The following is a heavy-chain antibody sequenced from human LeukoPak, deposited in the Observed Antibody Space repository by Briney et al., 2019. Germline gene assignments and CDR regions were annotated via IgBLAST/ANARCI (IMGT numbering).Heavy chain of an antibody. J-gene: IGHJ4*02. Sequence: GESLKISCKGYGYSFRTYWIGWVRQMPGKGLEWMGIIYPGDSDTRYSPSFQGQVTISADKSISTAYLQWSSLKASDTAMYYCARGPVAARSAYYFDYWGQGTLVTVSS. CDR3: ARGPVAARSAYYFDY. D-gene: IGHD6-6*01. CDR1: GYSFRTYW. V-gene: IGHV5-51*01. CDR2: IYPGDSDT.